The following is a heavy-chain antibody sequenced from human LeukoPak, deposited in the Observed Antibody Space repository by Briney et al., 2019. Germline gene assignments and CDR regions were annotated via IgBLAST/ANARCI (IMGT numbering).Heavy chain of an antibody. Sequence: GGSLRLSCAASGFTVSSNYMSWVRQAPGKGLEWVSVIYSGGSTYYPDSVKGRFTISRDNSKNTLYLQMNSLRAEDTAVYYCARDSYGDANFDSWGQGTLVTVSS. J-gene: IGHJ4*02. D-gene: IGHD4-17*01. CDR3: ARDSYGDANFDS. CDR2: IYSGGST. CDR1: GFTVSSNY. V-gene: IGHV3-53*01.